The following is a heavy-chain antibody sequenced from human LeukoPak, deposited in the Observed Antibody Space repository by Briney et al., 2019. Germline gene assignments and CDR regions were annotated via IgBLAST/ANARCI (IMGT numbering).Heavy chain of an antibody. CDR2: ISISGSTI. CDR3: AKAIAAPVWYFDL. D-gene: IGHD6-13*01. V-gene: IGHV3-48*03. CDR1: GFTFSSYE. Sequence: GGSLRLSCAASGFTFSSYEMNWVRQAPGKGLEWVSYISISGSTIYNADSVKGRFTISRDNSRNTLYLQMNTLRAEDTAVYYCAKAIAAPVWYFDLWGRGTLSLSPQ. J-gene: IGHJ2*01.